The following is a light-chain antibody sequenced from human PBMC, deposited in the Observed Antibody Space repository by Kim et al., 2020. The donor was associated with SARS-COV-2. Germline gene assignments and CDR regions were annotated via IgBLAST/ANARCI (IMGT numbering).Light chain of an antibody. J-gene: IGKJ2*01. CDR2: WAS. V-gene: IGKV4-1*01. CDR1: QSPIHTSNDKNF. Sequence: ATITCTSRQSPIHTSNDKNFLAWYQQKPGQPPKLLIYWASVRESGVPDRFSGSGSGTNFSLTISRLQAEDVAIYYCQQYYTPPFTFGQGTKVDIK. CDR3: QQYYTPPFT.